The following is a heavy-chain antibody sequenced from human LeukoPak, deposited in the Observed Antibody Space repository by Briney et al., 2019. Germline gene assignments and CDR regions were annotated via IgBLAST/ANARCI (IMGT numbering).Heavy chain of an antibody. D-gene: IGHD4-17*01. Sequence: ASVKVSCKASGYTFTSDYMHWVRQAPGQGLEWMGIINPRGGSTSYAQKFQGRVSVTRDTSMSTVYMELRSLRSEDTAVYYCATGPGDYEVHWGQGTLVTVSS. V-gene: IGHV1-46*01. J-gene: IGHJ4*02. CDR2: INPRGGST. CDR1: GYTFTSDY. CDR3: ATGPGDYEVH.